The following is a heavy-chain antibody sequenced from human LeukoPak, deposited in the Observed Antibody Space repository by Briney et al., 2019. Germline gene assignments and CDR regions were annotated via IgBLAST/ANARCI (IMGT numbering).Heavy chain of an antibody. CDR2: IYYSGST. D-gene: IGHD1-26*01. V-gene: IGHV4-30-4*08. Sequence: PSETLSLTCTVSGGSISSGDYYWSWIRQPPGKGLEWIGYIYYSGSTYYNPSLKSRVTISVDTSKNQFSLKLSSVTAADTAVYYCARGGSRSYYVGPFDYWGQGTLVTVSS. CDR3: ARGGSRSYYVGPFDY. J-gene: IGHJ4*02. CDR1: GGSISSGDYY.